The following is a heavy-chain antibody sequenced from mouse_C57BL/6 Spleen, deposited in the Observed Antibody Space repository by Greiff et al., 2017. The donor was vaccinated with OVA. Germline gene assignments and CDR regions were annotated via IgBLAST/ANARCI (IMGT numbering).Heavy chain of an antibody. D-gene: IGHD2-2*01. CDR1: GYAFSSSW. V-gene: IGHV1-82*01. Sequence: QVQLQQSGPELVKPGASVKISCKASGYAFSSSWMNWVKQRPGKGLEWIGRIYPGDGDTNYNGKFKGKATLTADKSSSTAYMQLSSLTSEDSAVYVCAREGLHWYFDVWGTGTTVTVSS. CDR3: AREGLHWYFDV. CDR2: IYPGDGDT. J-gene: IGHJ1*03.